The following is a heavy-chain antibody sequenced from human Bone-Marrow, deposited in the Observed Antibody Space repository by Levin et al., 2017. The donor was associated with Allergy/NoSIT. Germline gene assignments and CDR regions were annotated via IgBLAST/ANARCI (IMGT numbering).Heavy chain of an antibody. Sequence: QTGGSLRLSCAASGFTFNNYAMSWVRQAPGEGLEWVSSISDSGVGTYYADSVKGRFTISRDNSKNTLYLQLNSLRAEDTAIFYCAKDFGATPGYWFDSWGQGTLVTVSS. D-gene: IGHD3-9*01. CDR3: AKDFGATPGYWFDS. CDR2: ISDSGVGT. J-gene: IGHJ5*01. V-gene: IGHV3-23*01. CDR1: GFTFNNYA.